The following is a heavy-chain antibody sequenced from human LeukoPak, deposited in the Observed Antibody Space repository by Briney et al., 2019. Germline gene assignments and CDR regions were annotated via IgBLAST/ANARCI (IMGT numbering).Heavy chain of an antibody. CDR1: GFTFGDYA. CDR2: IRSKAYGGTT. J-gene: IGHJ4*02. V-gene: IGHV3-49*03. CDR3: TSEYDFWSGYYGDFDY. Sequence: GRSLRLSCTASGFTFGDYAMSWFRQAPGKGLEWVGFIRSKAYGGTTEYAASVKGRFTISRDDSKSIAYLQMNSLKTEDTAVYYCTSEYDFWSGYYGDFDYWGQRTLVTVSS. D-gene: IGHD3-3*01.